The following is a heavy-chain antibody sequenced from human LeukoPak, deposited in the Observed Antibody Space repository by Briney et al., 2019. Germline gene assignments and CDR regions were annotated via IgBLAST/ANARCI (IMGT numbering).Heavy chain of an antibody. Sequence: GESLKISCKGSGYSFTSYWISWERQMPGKGLEWMGRIDPSDSYTNYSPSFQGHVTISADKSISTTYLQWSSLKASDTAMYYCARAPSYCTNGVCYPDYWGQGTLVTVSS. CDR2: IDPSDSYT. J-gene: IGHJ4*02. V-gene: IGHV5-10-1*01. CDR3: ARAPSYCTNGVCYPDY. D-gene: IGHD2-8*01. CDR1: GYSFTSYW.